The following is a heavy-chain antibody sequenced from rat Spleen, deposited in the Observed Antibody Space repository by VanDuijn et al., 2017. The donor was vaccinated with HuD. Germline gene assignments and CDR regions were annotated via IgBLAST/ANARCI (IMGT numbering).Heavy chain of an antibody. J-gene: IGHJ2*01. CDR1: GFTLSDYY. CDR3: ARRPGSPDY. Sequence: EVQLVESGGGLVQPGRSLKLSCAASGFTLSDYYMAWVRQAPTKGLEWVATINYDGSSTYYRDSVKGRFTISRDNAKSTLYLPMDSLKSEDTATYYCARRPGSPDYWGQGVMVTVSS. CDR2: INYDGSST. D-gene: IGHD1-4*01. V-gene: IGHV5-29*01.